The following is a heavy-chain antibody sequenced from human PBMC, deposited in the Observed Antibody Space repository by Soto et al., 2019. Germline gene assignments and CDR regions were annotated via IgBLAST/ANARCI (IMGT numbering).Heavy chain of an antibody. D-gene: IGHD3-10*01. V-gene: IGHV1-69*08. CDR2: IIPFHGVT. CDR1: GGTFSPYT. CDR3: TRDWEITVSTWSFGGF. Sequence: QVQLVQSGAEVKKPGSSVKVSCTASGGTFSPYTINWVRQAPGQGLEWMGRIIPFHGVTNYAQKFQARDTITADKSTSTAYMELSGLRFEDTAMYYCTRDWEITVSTWSFGGFWGRGALVTVSS. J-gene: IGHJ4*02.